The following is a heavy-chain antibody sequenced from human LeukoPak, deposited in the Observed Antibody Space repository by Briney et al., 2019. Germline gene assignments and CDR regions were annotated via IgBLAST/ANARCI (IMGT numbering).Heavy chain of an antibody. D-gene: IGHD6-19*01. CDR2: INPSGGST. CDR3: ARETTVAGKIDY. V-gene: IGHV1-46*01. J-gene: IGHJ4*02. CDR1: GYTFTSYY. Sequence: ASVKVSCKASGYTFTSYYMHWVRQAPGQGLEWMGIINPSGGSTSYAQKFQGRVTMTRDTSTSTAYMELSSLRSEDTAVYYCARETTVAGKIDYWGQGTLVTVSS.